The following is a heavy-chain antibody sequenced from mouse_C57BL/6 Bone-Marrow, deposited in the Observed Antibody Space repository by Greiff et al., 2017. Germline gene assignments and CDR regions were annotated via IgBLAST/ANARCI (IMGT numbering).Heavy chain of an antibody. D-gene: IGHD2-3*01. V-gene: IGHV1-64*01. Sequence: QVQLQQPGAELVKPGASVKLSCKASGYTFTSYWMHWVKQRPGQGLEWIGMIHPNSGSTNYNEKFKSKATLTVDKSSSTAYMQLSSLTSEDSAVYYCARYNGYYQDYFYYWGQGTTLTVSS. J-gene: IGHJ2*01. CDR2: IHPNSGST. CDR3: ARYNGYYQDYFYY. CDR1: GYTFTSYW.